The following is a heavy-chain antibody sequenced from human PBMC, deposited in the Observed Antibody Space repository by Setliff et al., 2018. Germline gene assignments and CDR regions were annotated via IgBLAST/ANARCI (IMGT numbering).Heavy chain of an antibody. CDR1: GFSFSRHW. CDR3: GRHNYDILTGSNFDY. D-gene: IGHD3-9*01. J-gene: IGHJ4*02. Sequence: GGSLRLSCVVSGFSFSRHWMSWVRQAPGKGLEWVADIKQDGSTKYYLDSVKGRFTISRDNAKNSLYLQMNSLRAEDTALYYCGRHNYDILTGSNFDYWGQGTLVTVSS. CDR2: IKQDGSTK. V-gene: IGHV3-7*03.